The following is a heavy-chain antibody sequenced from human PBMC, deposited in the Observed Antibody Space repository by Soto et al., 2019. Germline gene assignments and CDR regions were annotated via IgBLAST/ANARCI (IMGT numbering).Heavy chain of an antibody. CDR3: ARVLSYYYDSSGYFHH. Sequence: GESLKISCKGSGYSFTSYWISWVRQMPGKGLEWMGRIDPSDSYTNYSPSFQGHVTISADKSISTAYLQWSSLKASDTAMYYCARVLSYYYDSSGYFHHWGQGTLVTVS. D-gene: IGHD3-22*01. V-gene: IGHV5-10-1*01. CDR2: IDPSDSYT. CDR1: GYSFTSYW. J-gene: IGHJ4*02.